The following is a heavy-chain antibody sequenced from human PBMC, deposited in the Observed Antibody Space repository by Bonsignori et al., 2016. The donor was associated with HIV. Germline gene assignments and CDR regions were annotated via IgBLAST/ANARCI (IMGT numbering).Heavy chain of an antibody. CDR2: INPNSGGT. D-gene: IGHD6-13*01. V-gene: IGHV1-2*02. J-gene: IGHJ6*03. CDR3: ARDPSSSWSEDYYYYYMDV. Sequence: WVRQAPGQGLEWMGWINPNSGGTNYAQKFQGRVTMTRDTSISTAYMELSRLRSDDTAVYYCARDPSSSWSEDYYYYYMDVWGKGTTVTVSS.